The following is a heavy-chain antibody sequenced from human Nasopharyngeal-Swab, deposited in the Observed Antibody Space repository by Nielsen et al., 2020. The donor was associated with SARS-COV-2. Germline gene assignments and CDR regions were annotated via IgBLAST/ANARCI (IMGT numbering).Heavy chain of an antibody. J-gene: IGHJ4*02. CDR2: IIPSGGST. CDR3: ARDGDILVVVAGTLGFDF. V-gene: IGHV1-46*01. Sequence: ASVKVSCKASGYKFTSYFIHWVRQAPGQGLEWMGVIIPSGGSTRYAQKFQGRVSMTSDTSTNTVYMELSSLKSEDTAVYYCARDGDILVVVAGTLGFDFWGQGSQATVSS. D-gene: IGHD2-15*01. CDR1: GYKFTSYF.